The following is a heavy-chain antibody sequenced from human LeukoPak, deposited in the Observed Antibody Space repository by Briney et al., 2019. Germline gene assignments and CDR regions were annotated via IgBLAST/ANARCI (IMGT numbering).Heavy chain of an antibody. CDR3: ATVLYGSGSYNR. Sequence: ASVKVSCKASGYTFTGYYMHWVRQAPGQGLEWMGWINPNSGGTNYAQKFQGRVTMTEDTSTDTAYMELSSLRSEDTAVYYCATVLYGSGSYNRWGQGTLVTVSS. J-gene: IGHJ4*02. V-gene: IGHV1-2*02. CDR1: GYTFTGYY. CDR2: INPNSGGT. D-gene: IGHD3-10*01.